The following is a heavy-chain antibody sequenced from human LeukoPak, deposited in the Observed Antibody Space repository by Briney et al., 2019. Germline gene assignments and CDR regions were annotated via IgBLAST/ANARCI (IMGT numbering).Heavy chain of an antibody. J-gene: IGHJ4*02. Sequence: GGSLRLSCAASGFTFTSYGMHWVRQAPGKGLEWVAAIWSDGSEQIYEDSVRGRFTISRDDSKNTLYLQMNSLRAEDTAVYYCARDLSYGSGEFWGQGTLVTVSS. D-gene: IGHD3-10*01. V-gene: IGHV3-33*01. CDR3: ARDLSYGSGEF. CDR1: GFTFTSYG. CDR2: IWSDGSEQ.